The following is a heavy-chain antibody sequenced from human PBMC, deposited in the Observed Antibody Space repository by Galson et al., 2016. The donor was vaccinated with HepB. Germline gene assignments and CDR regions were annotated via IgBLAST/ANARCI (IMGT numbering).Heavy chain of an antibody. CDR1: GFTFSSYA. V-gene: IGHV3-23*01. D-gene: IGHD3-22*01. J-gene: IGHJ3*02. CDR2: ISGSGGST. Sequence: SLRLSCAASGFTFSSYAMSWVRQAPGKGLEWVSAISGSGGSTYYADPVKGRFTISTDNSKNMMYLQMNSLRAEDTAVYYCAKMSGRRGYYSDAFDIWGQGTMVTVSS. CDR3: AKMSGRRGYYSDAFDI.